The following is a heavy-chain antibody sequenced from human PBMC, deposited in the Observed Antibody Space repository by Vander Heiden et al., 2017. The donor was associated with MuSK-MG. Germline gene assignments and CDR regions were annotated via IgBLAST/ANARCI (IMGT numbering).Heavy chain of an antibody. V-gene: IGHV1-18*01. Sequence: QQVQSGAEVKKPGASVKVSCKASGYTFNRYGFNWVRQAPGQGLEWKGWISAYNGQTNYVQKFQGRVTMTTDTSTCTAYMELRSLRSDDTAVYYCARGSFYYDAFDFWGQGTLVTVSS. CDR1: GYTFNRYG. J-gene: IGHJ4*02. CDR3: ARGSFYYDAFDF. D-gene: IGHD3-22*01. CDR2: ISAYNGQT.